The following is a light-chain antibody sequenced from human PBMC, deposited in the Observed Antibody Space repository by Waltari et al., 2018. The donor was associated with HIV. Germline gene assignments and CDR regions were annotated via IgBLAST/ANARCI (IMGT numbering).Light chain of an antibody. J-gene: IGLJ2*01. CDR2: KDS. Sequence: SYELAQPPSVSVSPGQTARLTCSGDALPRQFVYWYQQKPGQAPIVVIYKDSERPSGIPEIFSGFISRTTATWTISAVQAEDEAAYYCQSADITGTLGVFGGGTRLTV. CDR3: QSADITGTLGV. CDR1: ALPRQF. V-gene: IGLV3-25*03.